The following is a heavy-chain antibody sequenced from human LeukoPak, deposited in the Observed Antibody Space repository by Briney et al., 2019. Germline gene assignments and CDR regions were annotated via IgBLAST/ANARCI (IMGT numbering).Heavy chain of an antibody. CDR3: ARVDGRYCSSTSCYAWDH. CDR2: ISAYNGNT. V-gene: IGHV1-18*01. J-gene: IGHJ4*02. D-gene: IGHD2-2*01. Sequence: GASVKVSCKASGYTFTNHGINWVRQAPGQGLEWMGWISAYNGNTNYAQKVQGRVTMTADTSTSTAYMELRSLRSDDTAVYYCARVDGRYCSSTSCYAWDHWGQGTLVTVPS. CDR1: GYTFTNHG.